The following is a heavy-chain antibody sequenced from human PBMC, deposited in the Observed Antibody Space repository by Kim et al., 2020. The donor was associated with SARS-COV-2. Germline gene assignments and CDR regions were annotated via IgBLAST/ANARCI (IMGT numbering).Heavy chain of an antibody. Sequence: GGSLRLSCAASGFTFSSYGMHWVRQAPGKGLEWVAVISYDGSNKYYADSVKGRFTISRDNSKNTLYLQMNSLRAEDTAVYYCAKGGEVWFGELFGFDPWG. V-gene: IGHV3-30*18. CDR3: AKGGEVWFGELFGFDP. CDR1: GFTFSSYG. CDR2: ISYDGSNK. D-gene: IGHD3-10*01. J-gene: IGHJ5*02.